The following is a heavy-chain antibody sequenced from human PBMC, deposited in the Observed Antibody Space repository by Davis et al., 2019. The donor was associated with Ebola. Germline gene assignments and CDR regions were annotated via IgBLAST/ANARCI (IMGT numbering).Heavy chain of an antibody. CDR1: GFTFRTYS. CDR3: ARDYNYSFDY. J-gene: IGHJ4*02. D-gene: IGHD5-24*01. V-gene: IGHV3-48*02. CDR2: ISGNMAEI. Sequence: GESLKLSCAASGFTFRTYSMNWVRQAPGKGLEWVSYISGNMAEIYYADSVKGRFTISRSNAKNSLYLQMNNLRDEDTAVYYCARDYNYSFDYWGQGALVTVSS.